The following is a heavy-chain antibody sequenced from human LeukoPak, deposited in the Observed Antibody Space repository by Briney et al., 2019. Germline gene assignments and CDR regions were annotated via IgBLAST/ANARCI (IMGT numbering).Heavy chain of an antibody. CDR2: INWNGRSI. J-gene: IGHJ4*02. CDR3: TRGYCSGGSCFAFDY. Sequence: GGSLRLSCAASGFTFDDYGMGWVRQAPGKGLEWVSGINWNGRSIGYADSVKGRFTVSRDDAKNSLYLQMTSLRAEDTALYYCTRGYCSGGSCFAFDYWGQGTLVTVSS. V-gene: IGHV3-20*04. D-gene: IGHD2-15*01. CDR1: GFTFDDYG.